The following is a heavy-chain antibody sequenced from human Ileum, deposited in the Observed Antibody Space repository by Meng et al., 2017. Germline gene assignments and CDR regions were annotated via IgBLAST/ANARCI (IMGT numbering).Heavy chain of an antibody. CDR2: IFYTGST. J-gene: IGHJ4*02. CDR1: GYSISNDYY. CDR3: ARLVAYCSGGRCYSSYFDY. Sequence: SETLSLTYTVSGYSISNDYYWGWIRQPPGKGLEWIGSIFYTGSTYYNSSLKSRVSISRDTSKNQFSLKLTSVTAADTAMYYCARLVAYCSGGRCYSSYFDYWGQGTLVTVSS. D-gene: IGHD2-15*01. V-gene: IGHV4-38-2*02.